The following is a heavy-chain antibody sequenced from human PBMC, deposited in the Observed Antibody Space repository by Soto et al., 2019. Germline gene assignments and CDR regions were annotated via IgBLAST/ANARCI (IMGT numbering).Heavy chain of an antibody. D-gene: IGHD2-15*01. CDR1: GFTFSKFW. CDR3: GGSASDV. J-gene: IGHJ6*02. Sequence: EVQVVESGGSLVQPGGSLRLSSAASGFTFSKFWIHWVRQAPGKVPEWVSSLSSDGSDTRYADSVKGRFTISRDNAMNTLYLQINSLRAEDTAVYYCGGSASDVCGQGTPVTVSS. CDR2: LSSDGSDT. V-gene: IGHV3-74*01.